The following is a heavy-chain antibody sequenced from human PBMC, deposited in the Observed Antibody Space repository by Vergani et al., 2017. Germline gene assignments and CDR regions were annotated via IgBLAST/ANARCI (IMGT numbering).Heavy chain of an antibody. V-gene: IGHV3-9*01. CDR2: INWNSDSI. CDR3: VKDIASSGNYWYFDL. J-gene: IGHJ2*01. Sequence: EVQLVESGGGWVQPGRSLRLSCAASGFTFDDYAMHWVRQAPGKGLEWVSVINWNSDSIAYADSVKGRFTISRDNAKKSLYLQMNSLRAEDTALYYCVKDIASSGNYWYFDLWGRGTLVTVSS. D-gene: IGHD6-13*01. CDR1: GFTFDDYA.